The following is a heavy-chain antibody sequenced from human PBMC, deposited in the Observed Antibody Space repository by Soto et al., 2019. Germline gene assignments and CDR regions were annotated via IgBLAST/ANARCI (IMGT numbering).Heavy chain of an antibody. V-gene: IGHV3-74*01. D-gene: IGHD1-1*01. Sequence: EVQLVESGGGLVQPGGSLSLSCGASGFTFSSYWMQWVRQAPGKGLVWVSLINSDGSGTSYAGSVKGRFTISRDNAKNTLYRQMDSLRADYTAMYYSVRETAHWGRGTLGTVSS. J-gene: IGHJ4*02. CDR3: VRETAH. CDR1: GFTFSSYW. CDR2: INSDGSGT.